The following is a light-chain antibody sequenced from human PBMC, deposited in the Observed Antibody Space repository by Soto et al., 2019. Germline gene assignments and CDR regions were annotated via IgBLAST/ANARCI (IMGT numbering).Light chain of an antibody. Sequence: QSALTQPASVSGSPGQSITISCTGTSSDVGGYNHVSWYQQHPGKAPKLIMYEVSNRPSGVSNRFSASKSGKTASLTISGLQAEGEADYYCCSYTSRSGLDIFGTRTKLTLL. CDR3: CSYTSRSGLDI. CDR1: SSDVGGYNH. J-gene: IGLJ1*01. V-gene: IGLV2-14*01. CDR2: EVS.